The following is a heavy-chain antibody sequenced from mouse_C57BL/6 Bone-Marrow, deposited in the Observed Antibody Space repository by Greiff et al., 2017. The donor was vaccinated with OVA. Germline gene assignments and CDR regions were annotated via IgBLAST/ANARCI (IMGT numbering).Heavy chain of an antibody. V-gene: IGHV14-4*01. D-gene: IGHD1-1*01. J-gene: IGHJ2*01. Sequence: EVQLQQSGAELVRPGASVKLSCTASGFNIKDDYMHWVKQRPEQGLEWIGWIDPENGDTEYASKFQGKATITADTSSNTAYLQLSSLTSEDTAVYYCTTLYYYGSRPDYWGQGTTLTVSS. CDR3: TTLYYYGSRPDY. CDR1: GFNIKDDY. CDR2: IDPENGDT.